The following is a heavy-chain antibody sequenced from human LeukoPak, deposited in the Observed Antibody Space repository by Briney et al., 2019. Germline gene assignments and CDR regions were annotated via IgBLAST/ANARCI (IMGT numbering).Heavy chain of an antibody. J-gene: IGHJ4*02. CDR2: MNAYNGNT. D-gene: IGHD3-10*01. CDR3: ARGGSGSYYNPVDY. V-gene: IGHV1-18*01. Sequence: GASVKVSCKASGYTFTTYDISWVRQAPGQGLEWMGWMNAYNGNTNYPQKLQGRVTMTTDTSTSTAYMELRSLRSDDTAVYCCARGGSGSYYNPVDYWGQGTLVTVSS. CDR1: GYTFTTYD.